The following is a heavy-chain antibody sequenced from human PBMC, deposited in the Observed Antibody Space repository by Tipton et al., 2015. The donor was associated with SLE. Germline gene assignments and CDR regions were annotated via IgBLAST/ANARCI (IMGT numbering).Heavy chain of an antibody. CDR1: GGSISSSSYY. Sequence: GLVKPSETLSLSCTVSGGSISSSSYYWGWIRQSRGKELEWIGNIYYTGSTYYNPSLKSRVSISLDTSKNQVSLRLSSVTAADTAVYYCAGVSRDAFEIWGQGTMVTVSS. D-gene: IGHD5/OR15-5a*01. J-gene: IGHJ3*02. CDR3: AGVSRDAFEI. CDR2: IYYTGST. V-gene: IGHV4-39*07.